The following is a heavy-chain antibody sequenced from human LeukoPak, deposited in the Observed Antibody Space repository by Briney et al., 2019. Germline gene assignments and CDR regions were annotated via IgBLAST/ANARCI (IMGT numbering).Heavy chain of an antibody. CDR3: ARDLAEMATIKEGWFDP. J-gene: IGHJ5*02. D-gene: IGHD5-24*01. V-gene: IGHV3-7*01. CDR2: IKQDGSEK. CDR1: GFTFSSYW. Sequence: SGGSLRLSCAASGFTFSSYWMSWVRQAPGKGLQWVANIKQDGSEKYYVDSVKGRFTISRDNAKNSLYLQMNSLRAEDTAVYYCARDLAEMATIKEGWFDPWGQGTLVTVSS.